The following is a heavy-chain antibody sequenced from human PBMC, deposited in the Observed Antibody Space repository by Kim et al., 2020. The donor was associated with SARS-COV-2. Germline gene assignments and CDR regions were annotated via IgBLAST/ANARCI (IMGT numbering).Heavy chain of an antibody. CDR1: GFSLRSDTMG. D-gene: IGHD3-10*01. V-gene: IGHV2-5*02. CDR2: LYWAGDR. J-gene: IGHJ4*02. Sequence: SGPTLVKPTRTLTLTCTFSGFSLRSDTMGVGWFRQTPGQALEWLALLYWAGDRRYSPSLESRLTITKDTSDNQVVLTMTNMDPVDTATYFCAHRRGRYWLSGNYTWGQGILVTVSS. CDR3: AHRRGRYWLSGNYT.